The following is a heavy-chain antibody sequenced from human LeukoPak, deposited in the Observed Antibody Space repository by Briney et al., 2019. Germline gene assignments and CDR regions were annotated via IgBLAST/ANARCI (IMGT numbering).Heavy chain of an antibody. J-gene: IGHJ5*02. Sequence: GGSLRLSCGASGLTSSTYSMSWVRQAPGKGLEWVSYISSDSGTIYYADSVKGRFTISRDNAKNSLYLQMNSLRAEDTAVYYCARAAQPGFDPWGQGTLVTVSS. V-gene: IGHV3-48*01. D-gene: IGHD1-14*01. CDR1: GLTSSTYS. CDR2: ISSDSGTI. CDR3: ARAAQPGFDP.